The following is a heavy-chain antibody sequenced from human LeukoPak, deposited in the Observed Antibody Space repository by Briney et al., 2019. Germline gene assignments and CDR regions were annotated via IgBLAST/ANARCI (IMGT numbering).Heavy chain of an antibody. CDR1: GFTFSSYW. Sequence: GGSLRLSCAASGFTFSSYWMSCVRQAPGGGLEWVANIKQDGSEKYYVDSVRGRFTISRDNAKNSLYLQMHSQRAEDTAVYYCGTLYGRFGDKLKDAFVIWGQGTMVTVSS. J-gene: IGHJ3*02. CDR3: GTLYGRFGDKLKDAFVI. D-gene: IGHD3-10*01. V-gene: IGHV3-7*01. CDR2: IKQDGSEK.